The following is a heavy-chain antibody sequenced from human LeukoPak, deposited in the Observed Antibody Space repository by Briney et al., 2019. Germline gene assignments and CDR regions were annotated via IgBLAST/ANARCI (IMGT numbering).Heavy chain of an antibody. CDR2: INPNSGGT. J-gene: IGHJ4*02. CDR3: ARARWQLVPYFDY. V-gene: IGHV1-2*02. Sequence: ASVKVSCKASGYTFTDYYMHWVRQAPGQGIEWMGWINPNSGGTNFAQKFQGRVAMTRDTSISTAYLELGSLRSDDTAVYFCARARWQLVPYFDYWGQGTLVTVSS. CDR1: GYTFTDYY. D-gene: IGHD6-6*01.